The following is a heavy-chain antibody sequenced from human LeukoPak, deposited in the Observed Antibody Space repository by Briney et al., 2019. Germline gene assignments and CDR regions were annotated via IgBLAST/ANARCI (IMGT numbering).Heavy chain of an antibody. CDR1: GFTFSSYA. V-gene: IGHV3-30*02. J-gene: IGHJ4*02. D-gene: IGHD3-22*01. CDR3: AKSFYYAFDY. CDR2: IQYDGTNK. Sequence: GGSLRLSCAASGFTFSSYAMHWVRQAPGKGLEWVAFIQYDGTNKYYADSVKGRFTISGDNSKNTPYLQMNSLRAEDTAVYYCAKSFYYAFDYWGQGTLVTVSS.